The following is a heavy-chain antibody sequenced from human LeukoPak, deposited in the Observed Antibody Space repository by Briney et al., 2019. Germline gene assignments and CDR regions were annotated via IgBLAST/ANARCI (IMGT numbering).Heavy chain of an antibody. CDR1: GLTFSTSG. Sequence: GGSLRLSCTTSGLTFSTSGFNWVRQAPGKGLEWVASIGPTGFDRYHADSIKGRFTISRDNSKNTLYLQMNSLRAEDTAVYYCAKDRGVVIDAFDIWGQGTMVTVSS. CDR3: AKDRGVVIDAFDI. D-gene: IGHD3-3*01. J-gene: IGHJ3*02. CDR2: IGPTGFDR. V-gene: IGHV3-23*01.